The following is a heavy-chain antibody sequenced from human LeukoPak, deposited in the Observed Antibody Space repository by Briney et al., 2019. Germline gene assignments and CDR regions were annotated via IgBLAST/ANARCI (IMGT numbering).Heavy chain of an antibody. V-gene: IGHV3-21*01. D-gene: IGHD3-3*01. Sequence: GGSLRLSCAASGFTFSSYSMNWVRQAPGKGLEWVSSISSSSSYIYYADSVKGRFTISRDNAHNSLYLQMNSLRAEDTPVYYCASRDYDFWSGYYNMDGYWGQGTLVTVSS. J-gene: IGHJ4*02. CDR2: ISSSSSYI. CDR1: GFTFSSYS. CDR3: ASRDYDFWSGYYNMDGY.